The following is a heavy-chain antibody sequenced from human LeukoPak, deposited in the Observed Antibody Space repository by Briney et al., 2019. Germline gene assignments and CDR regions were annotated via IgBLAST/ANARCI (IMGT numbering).Heavy chain of an antibody. V-gene: IGHV4-34*01. J-gene: IGHJ4*02. CDR1: GGSFSGYY. Sequence: SETLSLTCAVYGGSFSGYYWSWIRQPPGKGLEWIGEINHSGSTNYNPSLKSRVIISVDTSKNQFSLKLSSVTAADTAVYYCARGRSFDYWGQGTLVTVSS. CDR2: INHSGST. CDR3: ARGRSFDY.